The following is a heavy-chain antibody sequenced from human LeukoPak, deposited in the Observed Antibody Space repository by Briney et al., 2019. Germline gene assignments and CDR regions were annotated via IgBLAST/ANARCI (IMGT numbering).Heavy chain of an antibody. V-gene: IGHV3-15*01. D-gene: IGHD3-3*01. J-gene: IGHJ4*02. CDR2: IKSKTDGGTT. CDR1: GFTFSNAW. CDR3: TTGITIFGVVIINDY. Sequence: GGSLRLSCAASGFTFSNAWMSWVRQAPGNGLEWVGRIKSKTDGGTTDYAAPVKGRFTISRDDSKNTLYLQMNSLKTEDTAVYYCTTGITIFGVVIINDYWGQGTLVSVSS.